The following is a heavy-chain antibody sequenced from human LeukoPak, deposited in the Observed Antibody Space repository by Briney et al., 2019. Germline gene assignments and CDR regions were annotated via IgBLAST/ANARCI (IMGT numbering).Heavy chain of an antibody. CDR2: ISGSGGTT. CDR1: GFTFSSYA. CDR3: ATKSYSGSYRTDF. J-gene: IGHJ4*02. D-gene: IGHD1-26*01. Sequence: GGSLRLSCAASGFTFSSYAMSWVRQAPGKGLEWVSAISGSGGTTYYADSVKGRFTISRDNSKNTLYLQMNSLRAEDTAVYYCATKSYSGSYRTDFWGQGTLVTVSS. V-gene: IGHV3-23*01.